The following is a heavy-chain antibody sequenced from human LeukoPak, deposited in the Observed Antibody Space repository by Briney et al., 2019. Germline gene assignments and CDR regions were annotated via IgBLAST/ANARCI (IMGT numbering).Heavy chain of an antibody. CDR2: IKQDGSEK. CDR1: GFTFSSYW. D-gene: IGHD3-10*01. CDR3: ARDTWVRGVPPFDY. Sequence: GGSLRLSCAASGFTFSSYWMSWVRQAPGKGLEWVANIKQDGSEKYYVDSVKGRFTISRDNAKNSLYLQMNSLRAEDTAAYYCARDTWVRGVPPFDYWGQGTPVTVSS. J-gene: IGHJ4*02. V-gene: IGHV3-7*01.